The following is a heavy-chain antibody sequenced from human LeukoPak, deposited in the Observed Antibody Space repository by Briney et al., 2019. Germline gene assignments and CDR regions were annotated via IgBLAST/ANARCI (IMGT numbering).Heavy chain of an antibody. CDR1: GFTFSSYW. V-gene: IGHV3-23*01. Sequence: PGGSLRLSCAASGFTFSSYWMSWVRQAPGKGLEWVSSISGAGGSTNYADSAKGRFTISRDNSKNTLYLQMNSLRAEDTAVYYCAKWVGIRFDNWGQGTLVTVSS. D-gene: IGHD5-18*01. CDR2: ISGAGGST. CDR3: AKWVGIRFDN. J-gene: IGHJ4*02.